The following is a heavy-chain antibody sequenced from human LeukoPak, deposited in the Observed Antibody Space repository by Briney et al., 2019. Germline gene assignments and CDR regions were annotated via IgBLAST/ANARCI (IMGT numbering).Heavy chain of an antibody. CDR1: GFTFSSYA. CDR3: AKDLRRYFDL. Sequence: GGSLRLSCAASGFTFSSYAMSWVRQAPGKGLEWVSAISGSGSTTYYADSVKGRFTISRDNSKNTLYLQMDSLRVEDTAAYDCAKDLRRYFDLWGRGTLVTVSS. CDR2: ISGSGSTT. V-gene: IGHV3-23*01. J-gene: IGHJ2*01.